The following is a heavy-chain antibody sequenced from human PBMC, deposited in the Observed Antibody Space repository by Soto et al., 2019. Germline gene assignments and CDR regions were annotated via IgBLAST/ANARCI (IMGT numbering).Heavy chain of an antibody. CDR2: INYSGKT. D-gene: IGHD3-22*01. CDR3: ARLIHCLTTACYFEY. V-gene: IGHV4-39*01. Sequence: PSQTLSLTSTVSGGSISSSVYYWAWIRQHPGKGLEWSGSINYSGKTYYNPSLKSRVTISVDTSKNQFSLRLSSVTAADTTVYYCARLIHCLTTACYFEYWGQGTLVTVSS. CDR1: GGSISSSVYY. J-gene: IGHJ4*02.